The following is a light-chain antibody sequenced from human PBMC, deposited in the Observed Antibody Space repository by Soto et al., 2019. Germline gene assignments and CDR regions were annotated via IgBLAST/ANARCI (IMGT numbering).Light chain of an antibody. V-gene: IGKV4-1*01. CDR1: QSLLYRSKNKDY. CDR2: WAS. Sequence: DIIMTQSPESLAVSLGERATINCKSSQSLLYRSKNKDYLAWYQQKPGQPPRLLIYWASTRESGVSDRFSGSGSGTDSTLTVTSMKAEDVAVYYCQQYFNTPWTFGQGTKVEIK. J-gene: IGKJ1*01. CDR3: QQYFNTPWT.